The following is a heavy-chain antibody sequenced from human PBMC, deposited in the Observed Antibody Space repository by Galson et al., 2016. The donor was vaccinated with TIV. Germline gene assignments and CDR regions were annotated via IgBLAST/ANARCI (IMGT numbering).Heavy chain of an antibody. CDR3: ARDRGGYSYGDDAFGI. D-gene: IGHD5-18*01. CDR2: IDYDGTNT. V-gene: IGHV3-74*01. Sequence: CAASGFTFSTAWMHWVRQTPGKGLVWVSLIDYDGTNTNYADSVKGRFTISRDNARNTVFLEMSRLRVEDTASYYWARDRGGYSYGDDAFGIWGQGTMLTFSS. J-gene: IGHJ3*02. CDR1: GFTFSTAW.